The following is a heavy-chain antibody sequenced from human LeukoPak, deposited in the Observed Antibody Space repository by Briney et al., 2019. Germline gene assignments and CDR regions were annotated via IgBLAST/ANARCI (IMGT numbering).Heavy chain of an antibody. CDR3: ARLWDSSSSLDY. V-gene: IGHV4-59*08. CDR2: IYHSGGT. Sequence: SETLSLTCTVSGGSISSYYWTWIRQPPGKGLGLEWIGYIYHSGGTNYNPSLKSRVTTSIDTSKNQVSLKLSSVTAADTAVYYCARLWDSSSSLDYWGQGTLVTVSS. D-gene: IGHD6-6*01. CDR1: GGSISSYY. J-gene: IGHJ4*02.